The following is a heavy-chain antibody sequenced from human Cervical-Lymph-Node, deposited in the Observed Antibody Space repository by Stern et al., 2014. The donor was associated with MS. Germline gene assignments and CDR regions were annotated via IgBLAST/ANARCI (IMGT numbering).Heavy chain of an antibody. Sequence: QVTLRESGPELVKPTQTLTLTCTFSGFSLSTSGMRVSWIRQPPGKAMEWLARVDWDDDKFYSTSLKTRLTISKDTSKNQVVLTMTNMDPVDTATYYCARSPPYYEFWNDYYYFDYWGQGTLVAVSS. V-gene: IGHV2-70*04. CDR3: ARSPPYYEFWNDYYYFDY. CDR1: GFSLSTSGMR. CDR2: VDWDDDK. J-gene: IGHJ4*02. D-gene: IGHD3-3*01.